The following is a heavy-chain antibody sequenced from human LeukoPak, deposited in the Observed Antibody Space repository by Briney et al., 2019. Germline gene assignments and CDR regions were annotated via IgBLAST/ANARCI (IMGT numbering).Heavy chain of an antibody. V-gene: IGHV3-23*01. Sequence: PGGSLRLSCAASGFTFSNYAMNWVRQAPGKGLEWVSNISRSGDNAYYADSVRGRFTISRDKSKNTVSLQMNSLRGEDTAVYYCAKDVLVGGGGMDVWGQGTPVIVCS. CDR3: AKDVLVGGGGMDV. CDR2: ISRSGDNA. J-gene: IGHJ6*02. CDR1: GFTFSNYA. D-gene: IGHD1-26*01.